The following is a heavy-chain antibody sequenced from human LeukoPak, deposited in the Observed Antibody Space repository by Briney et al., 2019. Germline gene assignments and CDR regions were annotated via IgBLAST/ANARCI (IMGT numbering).Heavy chain of an antibody. CDR2: ISYDGSNK. V-gene: IGHV3-30-3*01. CDR1: GFTFSRYA. D-gene: IGHD6-6*01. CDR3: ARVVHQEQLADTTQIYWYFDL. J-gene: IGHJ2*01. Sequence: PGGSLRLSCAASGFTFSRYAMHWVRQAPGKGLEWLAVISYDGSNKYYTDSVKGRFTISRDNSKNTLYLQMNSLRAEDTAVYYCARVVHQEQLADTTQIYWYFDLWGRGTLVTVSS.